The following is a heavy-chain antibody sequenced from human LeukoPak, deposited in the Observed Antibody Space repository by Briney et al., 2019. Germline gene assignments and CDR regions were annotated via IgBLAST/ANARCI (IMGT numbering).Heavy chain of an antibody. Sequence: SETLSLTCTVSGGSISSSSYYWGWIRQPPGKGLEWIGSIYYSGSTYYNPSLKSRVTISVDTSTNQFSLKLSSVTAADTAVYYCARDLEGQLDFWGQGTLVTVSS. CDR3: ARDLEGQLDF. CDR2: IYYSGST. CDR1: GGSISSSSYY. J-gene: IGHJ4*02. D-gene: IGHD6-13*01. V-gene: IGHV4-39*07.